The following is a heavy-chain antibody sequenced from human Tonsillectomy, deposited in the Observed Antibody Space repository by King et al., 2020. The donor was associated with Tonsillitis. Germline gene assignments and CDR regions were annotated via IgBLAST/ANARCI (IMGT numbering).Heavy chain of an antibody. J-gene: IGHJ4*02. CDR1: GFTVSSNY. V-gene: IGHV3-66*01. CDR3: ARDGAPYYYDSSGYFDY. CDR2: IYSGGST. Sequence: VQLVESGGGLVQPGGSLRLSCAASGFTVSSNYMSWVRQAPGKGLEWGSVIYSGGSTYYADSVKGRFTISRDNSKNTLYLKMNSLRAEDTAVYYCARDGAPYYYDSSGYFDYWGQGTLVTVSS. D-gene: IGHD3-22*01.